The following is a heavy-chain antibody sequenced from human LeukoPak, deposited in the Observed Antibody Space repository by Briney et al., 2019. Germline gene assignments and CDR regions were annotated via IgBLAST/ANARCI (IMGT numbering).Heavy chain of an antibody. CDR3: AKGCGGSGNRYIIDY. Sequence: GGSLRLSCAASGFIFSTNGMHWVRQASGKGLEWVSSISHDGSQKRYGNSVRGRFTVSRDNSRTTLYLQMDSLRVEDTAVYYCAKGCGGSGNRYIIDYWGQGTLVTVSA. CDR1: GFIFSTNG. D-gene: IGHD1-26*01. V-gene: IGHV3-30*18. J-gene: IGHJ4*02. CDR2: ISHDGSQK.